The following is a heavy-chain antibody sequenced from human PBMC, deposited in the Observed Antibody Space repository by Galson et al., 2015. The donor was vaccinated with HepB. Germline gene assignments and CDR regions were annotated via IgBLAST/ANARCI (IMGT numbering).Heavy chain of an antibody. J-gene: IGHJ4*02. V-gene: IGHV3-30*18. CDR1: GFTFGSYG. D-gene: IGHD3-10*01. CDR3: AKVLDVSGSYIFDS. Sequence: SLRLSCAASGFTFGSYGMHWVRQAPGKGLDWVTVISYDGSNTYYADSVKGRFTISRDNSKNTLYLQMNSLRTEDTAVYYCAKVLDVSGSYIFDSWGQGTLVTVSS. CDR2: ISYDGSNT.